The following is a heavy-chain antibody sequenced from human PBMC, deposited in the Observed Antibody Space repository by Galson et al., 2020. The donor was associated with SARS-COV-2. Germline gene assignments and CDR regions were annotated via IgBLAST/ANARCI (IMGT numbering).Heavy chain of an antibody. J-gene: IGHJ4*02. CDR2: ISYDGSNK. D-gene: IGHD1-26*01. V-gene: IGHV3-30*04. CDR1: GFTFSSYA. CDR3: ARCLGSYYGYDY. Sequence: SLRLSCAASGFTFSSYAMHWVRQAPGKGLEWVAVISYDGSNKYYADSVKGRFTISRDNSKNTLYLQMNSLRAEDTAVYYCARCLGSYYGYDYWGQGTLVTVSS.